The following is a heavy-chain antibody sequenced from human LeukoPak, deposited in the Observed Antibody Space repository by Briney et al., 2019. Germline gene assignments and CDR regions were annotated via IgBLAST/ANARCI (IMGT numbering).Heavy chain of an antibody. Sequence: GGSLRLSCAASGFTLSSYAMSWVRQAPGKGLEWVSFIYSSVTHYSDSVKGRFTISRDNSKNTLFLQMNSLRAEDTAVYYCARRAGAYSHPYDYWGQGTLVTVSS. CDR1: GFTLSSYA. J-gene: IGHJ4*02. CDR3: ARRAGAYSHPYDY. V-gene: IGHV3-23*05. CDR2: IYSSVT. D-gene: IGHD4/OR15-4a*01.